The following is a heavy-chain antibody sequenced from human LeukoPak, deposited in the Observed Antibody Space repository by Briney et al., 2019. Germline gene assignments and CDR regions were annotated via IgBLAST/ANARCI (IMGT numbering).Heavy chain of an antibody. V-gene: IGHV3-21*01. CDR1: GFTFSSYS. J-gene: IGHJ4*02. CDR2: INPSSSYI. D-gene: IGHD3-22*01. CDR3: AKISSVGYYFDY. Sequence: GGSLRLSCAASGFTFSSYSMNWVRQAPGKGLEWVSSINPSSSYIYYADSVKGRFTISRDNDKNSLYLQMNSLRAEDTAVYYCAKISSVGYYFDYWGQGTLVTVSS.